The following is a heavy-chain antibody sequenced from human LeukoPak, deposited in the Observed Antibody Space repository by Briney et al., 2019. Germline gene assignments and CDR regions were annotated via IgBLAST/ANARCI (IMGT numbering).Heavy chain of an antibody. D-gene: IGHD4-17*01. V-gene: IGHV3-30*01. CDR1: GFTFRSYA. CDR2: ISYDGSDK. J-gene: IGHJ6*03. CDR3: ARDRNYDDYNWFYYCYMDV. Sequence: GGSLRLSCAASGFTFRSYAMHWVRQAPGKGLEWVAVISYDGSDKYYADCVKSRFTISRDNSKNTLYLQMNSLRAEDTAVYYCARDRNYDDYNWFYYCYMDVWGKGTTVTVPS.